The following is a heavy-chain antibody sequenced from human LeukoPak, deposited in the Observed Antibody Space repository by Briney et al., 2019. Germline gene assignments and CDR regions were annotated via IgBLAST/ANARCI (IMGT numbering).Heavy chain of an antibody. CDR3: AAVSTKTYYYGLDV. V-gene: IGHV3-53*01. CDR2: IFSNDNT. D-gene: IGHD4-17*01. Sequence: GGSLRLSCAASGFTVTNNYMCWVRQAPGKGLEWVSVIFSNDNTYHADSVKGRFAISRGTSKNTLYLQMNSLRAEDTAVYYCAAVSTKTYYYGLDVWGQGTTVTVSS. CDR1: GFTVTNNY. J-gene: IGHJ6*02.